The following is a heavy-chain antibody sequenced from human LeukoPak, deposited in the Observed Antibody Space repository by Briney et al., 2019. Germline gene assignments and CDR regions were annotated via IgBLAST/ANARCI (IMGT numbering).Heavy chain of an antibody. CDR1: GYTFNKYD. V-gene: IGHV1-18*01. CDR3: ARADGSGTYWFPCDY. J-gene: IGHJ4*02. CDR2: ISGKNGNT. Sequence: GASVKVSFKASGYTFNKYDIAWVRQAPGQGLEWMGLISGKNGNTHYEQKFQGRVTMTTDTSTGTAYMDLRSLRSDDTAVYYCARADGSGTYWFPCDYWGQGTLVTVSS. D-gene: IGHD3-10*01.